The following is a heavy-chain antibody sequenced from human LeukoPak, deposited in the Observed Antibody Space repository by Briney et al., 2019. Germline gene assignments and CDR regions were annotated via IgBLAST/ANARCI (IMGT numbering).Heavy chain of an antibody. J-gene: IGHJ4*02. CDR2: INHSGST. D-gene: IGHD3-16*01. Sequence: SETLSLTCAVYGGSFNGYYWSWIRQPPGKGLEWIGEINHSGSTNYNPSLKSRVTISVDTSKNQFSLKLSSVTAADTAVYYCASYVWGSYFGPKRFDYWGQGTLVTVSS. CDR1: GGSFNGYY. V-gene: IGHV4-34*01. CDR3: ASYVWGSYFGPKRFDY.